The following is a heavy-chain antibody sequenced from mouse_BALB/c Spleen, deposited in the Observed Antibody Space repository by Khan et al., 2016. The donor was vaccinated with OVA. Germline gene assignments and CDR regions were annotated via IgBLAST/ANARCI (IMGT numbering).Heavy chain of an antibody. CDR2: IDPFNGGT. Sequence: VQLQQSGPELMKPGASVKISCKASGYSFTSYYIHWVKQSHGKSLEWIGYIDPFNGGTSYNQKFKGKATLTVDKSSSTAYMHLSSLTSEDSAVYFRARHGSSSWFAYWGQGTLGTVSA. CDR1: GYSFTSYY. V-gene: IGHV1S135*01. D-gene: IGHD1-1*01. CDR3: ARHGSSSWFAY. J-gene: IGHJ3*01.